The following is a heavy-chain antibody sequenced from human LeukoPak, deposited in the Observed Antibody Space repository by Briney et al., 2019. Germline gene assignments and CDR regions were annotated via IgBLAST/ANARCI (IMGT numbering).Heavy chain of an antibody. CDR1: GGSFSGYY. J-gene: IGHJ3*02. CDR3: ARDWSYGSGSYAPRDAFDI. CDR2: LNYSGST. V-gene: IGHV4-34*01. Sequence: PSETLSLTCAVYGGSFSGYYWSWIRQPPGKGLEWIGELNYSGSTNYTPSLKSRVTISVDTSKNQFSLKLSSVTPADTAVYYCARDWSYGSGSYAPRDAFDIWGQGTMVTVSS. D-gene: IGHD3-10*01.